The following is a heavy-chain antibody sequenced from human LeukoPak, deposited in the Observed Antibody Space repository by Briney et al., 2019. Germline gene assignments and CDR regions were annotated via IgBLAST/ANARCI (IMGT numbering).Heavy chain of an antibody. J-gene: IGHJ4*02. CDR2: ISASGGST. V-gene: IGHV3-23*01. D-gene: IGHD4-23*01. CDR1: GFTFSNYA. CDR3: VRGTGGNPFDY. Sequence: PGGSLRLSCAASGFTFSNYAMSWVRQAPGKGLEWVSSISASGGSTYYADSVKGRFTISRHNSKNTLYLQMNSLRAEDTAVYYCVRGTGGNPFDYWGQGTLVTVSS.